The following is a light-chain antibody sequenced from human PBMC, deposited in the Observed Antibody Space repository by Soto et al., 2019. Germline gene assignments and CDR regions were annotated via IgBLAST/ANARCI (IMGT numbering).Light chain of an antibody. J-gene: IGLJ2*01. CDR3: SSYSTSSTL. CDR2: DVT. CDR1: SSDVGGYNH. Sequence: QSALTQPASVSGSPGQSITISCTGTSSDVGGYNHVSWYQQHPGKAPKLMIFDVTKRPSGVSNRFSGSRSGNTASLTISGLQAEDEADYYCSSYSTSSTLFGGGTKLTVL. V-gene: IGLV2-14*01.